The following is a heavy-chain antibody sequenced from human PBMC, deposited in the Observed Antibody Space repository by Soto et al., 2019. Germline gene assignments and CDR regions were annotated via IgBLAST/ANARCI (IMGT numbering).Heavy chain of an antibody. CDR1: GGSISSGGYY. CDR2: IYYSGST. J-gene: IGHJ4*02. D-gene: IGHD3-10*01. Sequence: PSETLSLTCTVSGGSISSGGYYWSWIRQHPGKGLEWIGYIYYSGSTYYNPSLKSRVTVSVDTSKNQFSLKLSSVTAADTAIYCCGKGFYGSGGPDVWGPGTLVSVSS. V-gene: IGHV4-31*03. CDR3: GKGFYGSGGPDV.